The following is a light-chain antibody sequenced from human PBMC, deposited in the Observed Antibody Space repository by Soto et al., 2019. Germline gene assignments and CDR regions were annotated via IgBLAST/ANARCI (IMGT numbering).Light chain of an antibody. CDR1: QSVSSY. Sequence: SPVTQSVRLGDTANLSCRASQSVSSYLAWYQQKPGQAPRLLIHDASNRATGVPARFSGSGSGTDFTLTIRSLEPEDFAVYFCQQRSSWPTITCGQGSRGEI. V-gene: IGKV3-11*01. J-gene: IGKJ5*01. CDR2: DAS. CDR3: QQRSSWPTIT.